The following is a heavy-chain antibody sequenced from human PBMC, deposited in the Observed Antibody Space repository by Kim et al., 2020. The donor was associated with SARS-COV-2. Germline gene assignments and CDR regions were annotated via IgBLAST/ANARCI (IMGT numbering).Heavy chain of an antibody. CDR2: INPNTGGT. CDR1: GYTFTDCY. J-gene: IGHJ6*02. D-gene: IGHD1-1*01. Sequence: ASVKVSCKASGYTFTDCYIHWVRQVPGQGLEWLGRINPNTGGTNFAEILPGRVSLTSDTSISTVFMEVTRLRSDDTAVYYCARGYHYYYYGMDVWGQGTTVTVSS. V-gene: IGHV1-2*06. CDR3: ARGYHYYYYGMDV.